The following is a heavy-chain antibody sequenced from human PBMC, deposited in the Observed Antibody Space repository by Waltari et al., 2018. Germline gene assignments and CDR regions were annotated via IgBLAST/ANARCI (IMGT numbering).Heavy chain of an antibody. D-gene: IGHD2-2*01. CDR1: GYTFTGSY. CDR3: ARVPYCSSTSCPGGY. V-gene: IGHV1-2*02. Sequence: QVQLVQSGAEVKKPGASVKVSCKASGYTFTGSYMQWVRQAPGQGLEWMGWINPNSGGTNYAQKFQGRVTMTRDTSISTAYMELSRLRSDDTAVYYCARVPYCSSTSCPGGYWGQGTTVTVSS. CDR2: INPNSGGT. J-gene: IGHJ6*02.